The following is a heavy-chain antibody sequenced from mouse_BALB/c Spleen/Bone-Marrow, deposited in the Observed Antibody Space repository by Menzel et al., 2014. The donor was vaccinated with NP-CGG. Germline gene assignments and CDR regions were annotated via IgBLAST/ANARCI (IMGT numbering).Heavy chain of an antibody. D-gene: IGHD1-1*01. V-gene: IGHV5-12-1*01. CDR2: ISSGGGSA. CDR3: SRPLYYYCSIPFYAIDY. Sequence: EVKLVESGGGLVKPGGSLKLSCAASGFAFSSYDMSWVRQTPEKRLEWVAYISSGGGSAYYPDTVKGRFTISRDNAKNTLYLQMTNLKSEHTAMYYCSRPLYYYCSIPFYAIDYWGQGTSVTVSS. J-gene: IGHJ4*01. CDR1: GFAFSSYD.